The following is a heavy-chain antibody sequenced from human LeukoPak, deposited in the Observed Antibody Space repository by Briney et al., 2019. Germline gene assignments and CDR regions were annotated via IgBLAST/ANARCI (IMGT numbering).Heavy chain of an antibody. V-gene: IGHV4-34*01. CDR2: INHSGST. D-gene: IGHD3-3*01. CDR1: GGSFSGYY. CDR3: ARVAIFGVVYYVDV. Sequence: SETLPLTCVVYGGSFSGYYWSWIRQPPGKGLEWIGEINHSGSTNYNPSLKSRVTISVDTSKNQFSLKLNSVTAADTAVYYCARVAIFGVVYYVDVWGKGTTVTVSS. J-gene: IGHJ6*03.